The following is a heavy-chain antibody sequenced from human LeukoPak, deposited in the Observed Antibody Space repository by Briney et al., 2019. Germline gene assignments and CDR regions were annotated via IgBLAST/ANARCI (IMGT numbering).Heavy chain of an antibody. V-gene: IGHV3-23*01. CDR1: GFTFSSYA. J-gene: IGHJ4*02. CDR3: ARSSGWYSSLPFDY. D-gene: IGHD6-19*01. CDR2: ISGSGGST. Sequence: GGSLRLSCAASGFTFSSYAMSWVRQAPGKGLEWVSAISGSGGSTYYADSVKGRFTISRDNAKNSLYLQMNSLRAEDTAVYYCARSSGWYSSLPFDYWGQGTLVTVSS.